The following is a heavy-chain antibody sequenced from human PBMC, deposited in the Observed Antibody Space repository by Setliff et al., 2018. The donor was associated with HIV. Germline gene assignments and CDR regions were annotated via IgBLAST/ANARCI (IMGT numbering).Heavy chain of an antibody. J-gene: IGHJ5*02. CDR2: LYYSGNT. D-gene: IGHD3-22*01. Sequence: PSETLSLTCTVSGASVNSHYWAWIRQPPGKGLEWIGSLYYSGNTNYNPSLKSRVTISADTSKNQFSLKLRSVTAAHTAVYYCAGVLSSGYYDGPWGQGTLVTVSS. V-gene: IGHV4-59*02. CDR3: AGVLSSGYYDGP. CDR1: GASVNSHY.